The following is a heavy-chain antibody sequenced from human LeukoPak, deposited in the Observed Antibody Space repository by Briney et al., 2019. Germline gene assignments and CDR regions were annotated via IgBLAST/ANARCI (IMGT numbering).Heavy chain of an antibody. CDR3: ARANYYDSSGYYHGFDY. J-gene: IGHJ4*02. Sequence: SETLSPTCAVYGGSFSGYYWSWIRQPPGKGLEWIGEINHSGSTNYNPSLKSRVTISVDTSKNQFSLKLSSVTAADTAVYYCARANYYDSSGYYHGFDYWGQGTLVTVSS. CDR2: INHSGST. D-gene: IGHD3-22*01. V-gene: IGHV4-34*01. CDR1: GGSFSGYY.